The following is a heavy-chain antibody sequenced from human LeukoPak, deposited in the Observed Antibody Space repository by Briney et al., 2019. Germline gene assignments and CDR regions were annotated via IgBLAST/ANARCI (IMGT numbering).Heavy chain of an antibody. CDR2: IKADGSDK. Sequence: GGSLRLSCAASGFTFSSSWMSWVHQAPAKGLEMLAHIKADGSDKYYVDSVKGRYTISRDNAKNSLDLQMNRLRAGDTVGYYWARATAHAFDIWGQGTMVTVSS. V-gene: IGHV3-7*02. D-gene: IGHD6-13*01. CDR3: ARATAHAFDI. CDR1: GFTFSSSW. J-gene: IGHJ3*02.